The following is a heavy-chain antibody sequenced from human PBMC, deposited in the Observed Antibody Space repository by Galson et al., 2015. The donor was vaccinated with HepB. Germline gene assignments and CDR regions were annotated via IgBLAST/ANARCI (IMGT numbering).Heavy chain of an antibody. CDR3: AKDGIMVANNPYHFHY. CDR2: ITSSGGNS. CDR1: GFSFTRYA. Sequence: SLRLSCAASGFSFTRYAMTWVRQAPGKGLEWVSSITSSGGNSYYTDSVKGRFTVSRDNSKNTLLLQFNSLRAEDTAMYFRAKDGIMVANNPYHFHYWGQGTLVTVSS. D-gene: IGHD2-15*01. J-gene: IGHJ4*02. V-gene: IGHV3-23*01.